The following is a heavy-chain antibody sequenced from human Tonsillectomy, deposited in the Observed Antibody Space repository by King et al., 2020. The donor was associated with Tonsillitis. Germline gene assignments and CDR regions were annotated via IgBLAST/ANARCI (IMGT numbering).Heavy chain of an antibody. J-gene: IGHJ4*02. Sequence: QLVQSGGGLVQPGGSLRLSCAASGFTFSSYDMHWVRQATGKGLEWVSAIGTAGDTYYPGSVKGRVTISRENAKNSLYLQMNSLRAEDTAVYYCARGFGVSYFDYWGQGTLVTVSS. D-gene: IGHD3-10*01. V-gene: IGHV3-13*01. CDR1: GFTFSSYD. CDR3: ARGFGVSYFDY. CDR2: IGTAGDT.